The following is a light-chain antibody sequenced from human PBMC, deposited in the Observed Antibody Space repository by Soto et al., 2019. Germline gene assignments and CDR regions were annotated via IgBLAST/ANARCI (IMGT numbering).Light chain of an antibody. CDR1: QSVSTY. CDR3: QQRSNWPPMYT. V-gene: IGKV3-11*01. J-gene: IGKJ2*01. Sequence: EIVLTQSPATLSLSPGERATLSCRASQSVSTYLAWYQHKPGQAPRLLIYDASNRATGIPARFSGSGSETAFTLTISSLEPEDFAVYYCQQRSNWPPMYTFGQGTKLEIQ. CDR2: DAS.